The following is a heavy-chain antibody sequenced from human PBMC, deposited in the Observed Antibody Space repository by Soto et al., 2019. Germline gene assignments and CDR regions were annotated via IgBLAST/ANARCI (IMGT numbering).Heavy chain of an antibody. D-gene: IGHD2-21*01. V-gene: IGHV3-21*02. J-gene: IGHJ4*02. CDR3: EREDGVVGVSCAFDS. CDR1: GFTLTTYT. Sequence: EVKLVESGGGLVAPGGSLRLSCVASGFTLTTYTMNWVRQAPGTSLEWVASINGRSNYKYYSDSVKGRFTISRDNAQNSLFLQMGRLGPEDTDIYCCEREDGVVGVSCAFDSWGEGTLVTVSS. CDR2: INGRSNYK.